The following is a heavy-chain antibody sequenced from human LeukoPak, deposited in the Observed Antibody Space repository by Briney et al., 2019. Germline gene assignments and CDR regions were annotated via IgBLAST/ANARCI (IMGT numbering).Heavy chain of an antibody. CDR2: INGDGIST. CDR3: ARRVDATRWFDP. V-gene: IGHV3-74*01. D-gene: IGHD2-15*01. Sequence: GGSLRLSCAAPGFTFSNYFMHWVRQAPGKGLVWVSRINGDGISTIYADSVKGRFTISRDNAKNTLYLQMNSLRDEDTAVYYCARRVDATRWFDPWGQGTLVTVSS. CDR1: GFTFSNYF. J-gene: IGHJ5*02.